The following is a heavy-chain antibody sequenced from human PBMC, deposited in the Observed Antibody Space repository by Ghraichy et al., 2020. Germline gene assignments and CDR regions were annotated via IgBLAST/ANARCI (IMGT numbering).Heavy chain of an antibody. CDR1: GFTFSGYP. V-gene: IGHV3-48*02. CDR2: ITSSSRTI. D-gene: IGHD4-23*01. CDR3: ARGSTVVRFFYYDGMDV. Sequence: GSLNISCVGSGFTFSGYPMNWVRQSPGKGLEWVSYITSSSRTISYADSVKGRFTISRDNAHNSLYLQMNSLRDEDTAVYYCARGSTVVRFFYYDGMDVWGQGTTVTVSS. J-gene: IGHJ6*02.